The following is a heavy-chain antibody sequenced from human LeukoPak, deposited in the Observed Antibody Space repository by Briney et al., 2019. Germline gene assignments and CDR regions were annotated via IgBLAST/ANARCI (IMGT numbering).Heavy chain of an antibody. J-gene: IGHJ4*02. Sequence: SETLSLTCAVYGGSFSGYYWSWIRQSPGKGLEWIGEINHSGSTNYNPSLKSRVTISVDTSKNQFSLKLSSVTAADTAVYYCARGGIVVVPAAIWPRVTALGHWGQGTLVTVSS. V-gene: IGHV4-34*01. CDR2: INHSGST. CDR1: GGSFSGYY. CDR3: ARGGIVVVPAAIWPRVTALGH. D-gene: IGHD2-2*01.